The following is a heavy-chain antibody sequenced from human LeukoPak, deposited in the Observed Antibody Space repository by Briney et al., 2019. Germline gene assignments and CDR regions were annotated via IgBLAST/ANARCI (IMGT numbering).Heavy chain of an antibody. V-gene: IGHV3-30-3*01. CDR2: ISYDGSNK. D-gene: IGHD6-19*01. CDR1: GFTFSSYA. CDR3: AKDRQGSGWVVYGMDV. J-gene: IGHJ6*02. Sequence: GGSLRLSCAASGFTFSSYAMHWVRQAPGKGLEWVAVISYDGSNKYYADSVKGRFTISRDNSKNTLYLQMNSLRAEDTAVYYCAKDRQGSGWVVYGMDVWGQGTTVTVSS.